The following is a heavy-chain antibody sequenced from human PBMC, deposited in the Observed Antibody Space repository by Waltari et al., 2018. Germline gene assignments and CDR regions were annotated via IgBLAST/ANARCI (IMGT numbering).Heavy chain of an antibody. CDR2: INSDGSST. V-gene: IGHV3-74*01. J-gene: IGHJ6*03. CDR1: GFTFSNYW. Sequence: EVQLVESGGGLVQPGGSLRLSCAASGFTFSNYWIHWVRQAPGKGLVWVSRINSDGSSTTYADSVKGRFTISRDNAKNTLYLQMNSLRAEDTAVYYCARASGDYYDSSGYYSGYYYMDVWGKGTTVTVSS. D-gene: IGHD3-22*01. CDR3: ARASGDYYDSSGYYSGYYYMDV.